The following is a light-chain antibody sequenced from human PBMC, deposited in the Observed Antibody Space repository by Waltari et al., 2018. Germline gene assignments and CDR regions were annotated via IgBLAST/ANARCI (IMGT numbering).Light chain of an antibody. CDR1: SRDVGSYKY. J-gene: IGLJ2*01. V-gene: IGLV2-14*03. Sequence: QSALTQPASVSGSPGQSLTLSCTATSRDVGSYKYVSGYQQHPGKAPQLLIYDVSYRPSGVSNRFSGSKSGNTASLTISGLQAEDEADYYCSSYTNSGALVVFGGGTKVTVL. CDR3: SSYTNSGALVV. CDR2: DVS.